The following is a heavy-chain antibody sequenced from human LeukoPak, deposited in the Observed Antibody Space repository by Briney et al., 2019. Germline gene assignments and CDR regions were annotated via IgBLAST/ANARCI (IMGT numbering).Heavy chain of an antibody. V-gene: IGHV4-59*01. J-gene: IGHJ4*02. CDR3: ARDGGYYFDY. D-gene: IGHD3-10*01. CDR2: IYYSGST. CDR1: GGSISSYY. Sequence: PSGTLSLTCTVSGGSISSYYWSWIRQPPGKGPEWIGYIYYSGSTNYNPSLKSRVTISVDTSKNQFSLKLSSVTAADTAVYYCARDGGYYFDYWGQGTLVTVSS.